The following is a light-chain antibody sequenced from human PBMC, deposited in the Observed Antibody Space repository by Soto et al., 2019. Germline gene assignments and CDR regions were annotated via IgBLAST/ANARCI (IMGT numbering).Light chain of an antibody. J-gene: IGKJ4*01. CDR3: QQRSTWPLT. CDR2: DAS. V-gene: IGKV3-11*01. CDR1: QSVSTY. Sequence: EIVLTQSPATLSLSPGERATLSCRASQSVSTYLAWYQQKPGQAPRFLIYDASNRATGIPARFSGSGSGTDFTLTISSLEPEDFAIYYCQQRSTWPLTFGGGTKVEIK.